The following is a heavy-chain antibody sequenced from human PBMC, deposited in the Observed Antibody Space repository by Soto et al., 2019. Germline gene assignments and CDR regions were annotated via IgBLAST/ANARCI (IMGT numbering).Heavy chain of an antibody. Sequence: VASVKVSCKASGYTFTGYYMHWVRQAPGQGPEWMGWINPNSGGTNYAQKFQGWVTMTRDTSISTAYMELSRLRSDDTAVYYCARSFPMITFGVVIATDPYYYYGMDVWGQGTTVTVSS. J-gene: IGHJ6*02. CDR3: ARSFPMITFGVVIATDPYYYYGMDV. D-gene: IGHD3-16*02. CDR1: GYTFTGYY. V-gene: IGHV1-2*04. CDR2: INPNSGGT.